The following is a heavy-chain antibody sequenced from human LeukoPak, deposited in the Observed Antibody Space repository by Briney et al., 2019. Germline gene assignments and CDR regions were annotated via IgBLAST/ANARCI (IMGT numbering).Heavy chain of an antibody. D-gene: IGHD3-22*01. CDR2: IIPILGIA. CDR1: GGTFSSYT. Sequence: SVKVSCKASGGTFSSYTISWVRQAPGQGLEWMGRIIPILGIANYAQKFQGRVTITADKSTSTAYMELSSLRSEDTAVYYCAALYYYDSSGYHPIDYWGQGTLVTVSS. J-gene: IGHJ4*02. V-gene: IGHV1-69*02. CDR3: AALYYYDSSGYHPIDY.